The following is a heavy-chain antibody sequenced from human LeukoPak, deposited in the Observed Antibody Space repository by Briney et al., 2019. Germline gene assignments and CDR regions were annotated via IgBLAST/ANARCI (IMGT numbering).Heavy chain of an antibody. CDR1: GGSFSGYY. CDR2: INHSGST. CDR3: VRGVGYSYGYFRT. J-gene: IGHJ4*02. V-gene: IGHV4-34*01. Sequence: SETLSLSCAVYGGSFSGYYWSWIRQPPGKGLEWIGEINHSGSTNYNPSLKSRVTISVDTSKNQFSLKLSSVTAADTAVYYCVRGVGYSYGYFRTWGQGTLVTVSS. D-gene: IGHD5-18*01.